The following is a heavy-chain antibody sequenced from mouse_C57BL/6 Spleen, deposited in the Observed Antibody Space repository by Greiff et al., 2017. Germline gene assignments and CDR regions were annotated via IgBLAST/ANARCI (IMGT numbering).Heavy chain of an antibody. J-gene: IGHJ1*03. Sequence: VQLQQPGAELVKPGASVKLSCKASGYTFTSYWMQWVKQRPGQGLEWIGEIDPSDSYTNYNQKFKGKATLTVDTSSSTAYMQLSSLTSEDSAVYYCARLLRYEYFDVWGTGTTVTVSS. CDR1: GYTFTSYW. CDR3: ARLLRYEYFDV. D-gene: IGHD1-1*01. CDR2: IDPSDSYT. V-gene: IGHV1-50*01.